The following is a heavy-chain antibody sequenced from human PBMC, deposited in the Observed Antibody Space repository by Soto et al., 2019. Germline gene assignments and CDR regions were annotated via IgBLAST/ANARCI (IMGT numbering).Heavy chain of an antibody. CDR3: ARGRSNDFSSSPPPRFDP. J-gene: IGHJ5*02. V-gene: IGHV3-53*01. D-gene: IGHD2-21*02. CDR1: GFTVSSNY. Sequence: GGSLRLSCAASGFTVSSNYMSWVRQAPGKGLEWVSVIGTLRDTYYSAAVAGRFIVSRENGRNSLYLQMNSLRVGDSGIYFCARGRSNDFSSSPPPRFDPWGRGTLVTVSS. CDR2: IGTLRDT.